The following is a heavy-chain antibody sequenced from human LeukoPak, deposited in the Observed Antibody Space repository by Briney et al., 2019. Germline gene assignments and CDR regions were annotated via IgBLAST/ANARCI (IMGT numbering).Heavy chain of an antibody. CDR2: INSNSGGT. V-gene: IGHV1-2*06. CDR3: ARDAGRQQLAGGY. J-gene: IGHJ4*02. D-gene: IGHD6-13*01. Sequence: ASVKVSCKASGYTFTGYYMHWVRQAPGQGLEWMGRINSNSGGTNYAQKFQGRVTMTRDTSISTAYMELSRLRSDDTAVYYCARDAGRQQLAGGYWGQGTLVTVSS. CDR1: GYTFTGYY.